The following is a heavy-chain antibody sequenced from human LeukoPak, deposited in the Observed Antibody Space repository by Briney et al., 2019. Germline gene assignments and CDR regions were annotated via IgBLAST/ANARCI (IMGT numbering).Heavy chain of an antibody. CDR1: GFTFNTYS. Sequence: GGSLRLSCAASGFTFNTYSMNWLRQAPGKGLELVSYISSSSTYIYYADSLKGRFTISRDNAKNSLYLQINSLRAEDTAVYYCVSGGGAFDFWGQGTVVTVSS. V-gene: IGHV3-21*01. J-gene: IGHJ3*01. CDR2: ISSSSTYI. CDR3: VSGGGAFDF. D-gene: IGHD3-10*01.